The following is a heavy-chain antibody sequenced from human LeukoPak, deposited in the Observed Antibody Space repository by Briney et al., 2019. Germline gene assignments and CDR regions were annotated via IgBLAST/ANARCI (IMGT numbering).Heavy chain of an antibody. V-gene: IGHV1-69*13. D-gene: IGHD6-13*01. CDR1: GGTFSNNV. J-gene: IGHJ4*02. Sequence: SVKVSCKASGGTFSNNVITWVRQAPGQGLEWVGGIIPIFDTANYSQKFQGRLTITADESTSTAYMELRSLRSDDTAVYYCARVWGSSSPFDYWGQGTLVTVSS. CDR3: ARVWGSSSPFDY. CDR2: IIPIFDTA.